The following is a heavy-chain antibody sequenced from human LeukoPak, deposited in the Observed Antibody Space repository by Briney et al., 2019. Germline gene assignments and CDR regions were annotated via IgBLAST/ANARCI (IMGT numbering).Heavy chain of an antibody. CDR3: ARADYDGSYMDV. Sequence: GGSLRLSCAASGFTFSSYAMSWVRQAPGKGLEWVSAMSGSGGSTYYADSVKGRFTISRDNSKNTLYLQMNSLRAEDTAVYYCARADYDGSYMDVWGKGTTVIISS. J-gene: IGHJ6*03. CDR1: GFTFSSYA. V-gene: IGHV3-23*01. CDR2: MSGSGGST.